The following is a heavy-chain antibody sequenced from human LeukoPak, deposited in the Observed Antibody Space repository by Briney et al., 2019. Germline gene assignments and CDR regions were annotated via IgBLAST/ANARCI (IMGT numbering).Heavy chain of an antibody. V-gene: IGHV4-59*01. Sequence: SETLSLTCAVSGGSISSYYWSWIRQPPGKGLEWIGYIYYTGTSYNPSLKSRVTISADTSKNQFSLKLISVTAADTAVYYCASRKLGNDYWGQGTLVTVSS. CDR3: ASRKLGNDY. J-gene: IGHJ4*02. CDR2: IYYTGT. CDR1: GGSISSYY. D-gene: IGHD7-27*01.